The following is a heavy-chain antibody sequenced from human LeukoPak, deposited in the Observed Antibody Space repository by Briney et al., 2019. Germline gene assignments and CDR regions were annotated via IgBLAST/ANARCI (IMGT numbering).Heavy chain of an antibody. CDR2: INHSGRT. J-gene: IGHJ4*02. CDR1: GGSPSNYY. Sequence: PSETLSLTCAVYGGSPSNYYWIWIRQPPGKGLEWIGEINHSGRTHYNPSLKSRVTISIDTSKNQFSLKLSSVTAADTAVYYCAIEAIVGAPRGDYWGQGTLVTVSS. D-gene: IGHD1-26*01. CDR3: AIEAIVGAPRGDY. V-gene: IGHV4-34*01.